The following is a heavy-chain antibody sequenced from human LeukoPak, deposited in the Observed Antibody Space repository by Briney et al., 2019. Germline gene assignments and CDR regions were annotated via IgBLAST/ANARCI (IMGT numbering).Heavy chain of an antibody. Sequence: PGRSLRLSCAASGFTFSNYGVHWVRQTPGKGLDWVAVIWHDGSIKYYADSVRGRFTISRDNSMNTVYLQMNSLRAEDTAVYYCAKVRQFTAATGTGLDYWGQGTLVAVSS. V-gene: IGHV3-33*03. CDR3: AKVRQFTAATGTGLDY. J-gene: IGHJ4*02. CDR1: GFTFSNYG. D-gene: IGHD6-13*01. CDR2: IWHDGSIK.